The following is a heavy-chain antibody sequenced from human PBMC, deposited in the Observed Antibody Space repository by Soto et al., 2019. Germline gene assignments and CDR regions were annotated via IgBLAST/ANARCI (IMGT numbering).Heavy chain of an antibody. D-gene: IGHD4-17*01. CDR1: GFSFSTYS. CDR3: ARWDGYGDV. Sequence: EVQLLESGGGLVQPGGSLRLSCAASGFSFSTYSMAWVRQTPGKGLAWVSGLSGGGSNTFYADSVQGRFTISVDNSKNMVYLQMNSLRVEDTAVYYCARWDGYGDVWGQGTLVTVSS. V-gene: IGHV3-23*01. J-gene: IGHJ4*02. CDR2: LSGGGSNT.